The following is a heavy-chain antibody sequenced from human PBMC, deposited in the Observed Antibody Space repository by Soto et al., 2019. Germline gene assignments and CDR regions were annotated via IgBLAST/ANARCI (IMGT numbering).Heavy chain of an antibody. CDR2: ISGSGGST. Sequence: EVQLLGSGGDLVQPGGSLRLSCAASGFTFSSYAMSWVRQAPGKGLEWVSAISGSGGSTYYADSVKGRFTISRDNSKNTLYLQMNSLRVEDTAVYYCAKDESRRNRRYFDLWGRGTLVTVSS. CDR1: GFTFSSYA. J-gene: IGHJ2*01. V-gene: IGHV3-23*01. D-gene: IGHD4-4*01. CDR3: AKDESRRNRRYFDL.